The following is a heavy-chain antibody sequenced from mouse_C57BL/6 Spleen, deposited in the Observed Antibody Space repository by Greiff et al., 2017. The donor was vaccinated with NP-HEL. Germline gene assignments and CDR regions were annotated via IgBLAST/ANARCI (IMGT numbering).Heavy chain of an antibody. CDR1: GFNIKDDY. CDR3: TTSPVYYGSSAFAY. Sequence: EVQLIYYGAELVRPGASVKLSCTASGFNIKDDYMHWVKQRPEQGLEWIGCIDPENGDTEYASKFQGKATLTADTSSNTAYLQLSSLTSEDTAVYYCTTSPVYYGSSAFAYWGKGTMVTVSA. D-gene: IGHD1-1*01. V-gene: IGHV14-4*01. CDR2: IDPENGDT. J-gene: IGHJ3*01.